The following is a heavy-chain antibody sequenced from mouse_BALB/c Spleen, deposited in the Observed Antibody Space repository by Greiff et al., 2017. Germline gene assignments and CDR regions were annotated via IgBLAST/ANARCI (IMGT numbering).Heavy chain of an antibody. Sequence: EVMLVESGPGLVKPSQSLSLTCTVTGYSITSDYAWNWIRQFPGNKLEWMGYISYSGSTSYNPSLKSRISITRDTSKNQFFLQLNSVTTEDTATYYCARSGITYYYAMDYWGQGTSVTVSS. J-gene: IGHJ4*01. V-gene: IGHV3-2*02. D-gene: IGHD5-1*01. CDR2: ISYSGST. CDR3: ARSGITYYYAMDY. CDR1: GYSITSDYA.